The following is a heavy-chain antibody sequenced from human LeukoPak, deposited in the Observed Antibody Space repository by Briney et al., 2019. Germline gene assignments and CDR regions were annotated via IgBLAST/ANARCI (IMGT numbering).Heavy chain of an antibody. V-gene: IGHV3-7*05. CDR1: GFTFSSYW. CDR2: INEDGSEK. J-gene: IGHJ4*02. D-gene: IGHD3-3*01. CDR3: ARDGPHYDFWSGPAY. Sequence: PGGSLRLSCEASGFTFSSYWMNWVRQAPGKGLEWVANINEDGSEKYYVESVKGRFTISRDNAKNSLYLQMDSLRAEDTAVYYCARDGPHYDFWSGPAYWGQGTLVTVSS.